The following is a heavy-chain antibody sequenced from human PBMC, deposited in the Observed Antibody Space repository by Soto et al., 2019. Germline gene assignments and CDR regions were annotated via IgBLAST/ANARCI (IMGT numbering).Heavy chain of an antibody. D-gene: IGHD2-2*01. CDR3: ARMVVPAAMIWFDP. CDR1: GFTFSRYW. Sequence: EVQLVESGGGLVQPGGSLRLSCAGSGFTFSRYWMSWVRQAPGKGLEWVANIKQDGREKYYVDSVKGRFTISRDNAKNSLYLQMNSLRAEDTAVYYCARMVVPAAMIWFDPWGQGTLVTVSS. J-gene: IGHJ5*02. V-gene: IGHV3-7*01. CDR2: IKQDGREK.